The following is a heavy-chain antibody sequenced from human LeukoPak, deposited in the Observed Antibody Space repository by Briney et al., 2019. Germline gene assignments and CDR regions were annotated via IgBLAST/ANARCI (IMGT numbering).Heavy chain of an antibody. J-gene: IGHJ3*02. CDR2: ISAYNGNT. CDR3: ARDGHSSGYYQTDAFHI. D-gene: IGHD3-22*01. V-gene: IGHV1-18*01. CDR1: GYTFTSYG. Sequence: AASVKVSCKASGYTFTSYGISWVRQAPGQGLEWMGWISAYNGNTNHTQKLKGRVTMTTDTSTSTAYMELRSLRSDDTALYYCARDGHSSGYYQTDAFHIWGQGTMVTVSS.